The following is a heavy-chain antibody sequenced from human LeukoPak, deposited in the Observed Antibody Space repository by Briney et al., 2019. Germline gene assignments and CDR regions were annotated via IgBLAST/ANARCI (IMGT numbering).Heavy chain of an antibody. CDR2: INHSGST. Sequence: SETLSLTCAVYGGSFSGYYWSWIRQPPGKGLEWIGEINHSGSTNYNPSLKSRVTISVDTSKNQFSLKLTSVTAADTAVYYCARARFMGTVAGTRNDYWGQGTLVTVSS. CDR3: ARARFMGTVAGTRNDY. CDR1: GGSFSGYY. V-gene: IGHV4-34*01. D-gene: IGHD6-19*01. J-gene: IGHJ4*02.